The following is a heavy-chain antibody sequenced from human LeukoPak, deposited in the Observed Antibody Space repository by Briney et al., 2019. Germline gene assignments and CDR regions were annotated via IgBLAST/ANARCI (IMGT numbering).Heavy chain of an antibody. J-gene: IGHJ4*02. CDR3: ARAARPSRIGSSPDAFDY. V-gene: IGHV3-23*01. CDR1: GFTFSSYA. Sequence: GGSLRLSCAASGFTFSSYAMSWVRQAPGKGLEWVSAISGSGGSTYYADSVKGRFTISRDNSKNTLYLQMNSLRAEDTAVYYWARAARPSRIGSSPDAFDYWGQGTLVTVSS. CDR2: ISGSGGST. D-gene: IGHD6-6*01.